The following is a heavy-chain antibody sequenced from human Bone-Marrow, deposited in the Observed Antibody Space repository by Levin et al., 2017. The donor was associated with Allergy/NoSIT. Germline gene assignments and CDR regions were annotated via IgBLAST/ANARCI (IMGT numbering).Heavy chain of an antibody. CDR3: ARAQITGGIYYFNY. J-gene: IGHJ4*01. V-gene: IGHV3-49*03. CDR2: IRSKPYGGSA. D-gene: IGHD2-8*02. CDR1: GFTFGETG. Sequence: GESLKISCTTSGFTFGETGMAWFRQAPGKGLAWVGFIRSKPYGGSAEYVASVKGRFTISRDDSKSIAYLQMNSLRNEDTGVYYCARAQITGGIYYFNYWGHGTLVTVSS.